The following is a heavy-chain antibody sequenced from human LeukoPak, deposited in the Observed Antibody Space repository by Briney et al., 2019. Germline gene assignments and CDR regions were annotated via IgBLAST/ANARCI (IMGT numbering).Heavy chain of an antibody. CDR3: ARYAVVIDLYYYYYYMDV. D-gene: IGHD2-21*01. CDR2: ISSSSSTI. V-gene: IGHV3-48*04. J-gene: IGHJ6*03. Sequence: GGSLRLSCAASGFTFSSYSMNWVRQAPGKGLEWVSYISSSSSTIYYADSVKGRFTISRDNAKNSLYLQMNSLRAEDTAVYYCARYAVVIDLYYYYYYMDVWGKGTPVTVSS. CDR1: GFTFSSYS.